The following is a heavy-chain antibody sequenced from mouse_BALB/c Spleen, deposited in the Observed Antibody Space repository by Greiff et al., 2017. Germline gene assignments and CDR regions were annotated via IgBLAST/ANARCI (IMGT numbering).Heavy chain of an antibody. CDR1: GYTFTSYW. J-gene: IGHJ4*01. CDR3: ARGRRGGSYYCAMDY. CDR2: INPSTGYT. Sequence: QVQLKQSGADLAKPGASVKMSCTASGYTFTSYWMHWVNQRPGQGLEWIGYINPSTGYTEYNQKFKDKDTLTADKSSSTAYMQLSSLTSEDSAVYDCARGRRGGSYYCAMDYWGQGTSVTVSS. D-gene: IGHD1-1*02. V-gene: IGHV1-7*01.